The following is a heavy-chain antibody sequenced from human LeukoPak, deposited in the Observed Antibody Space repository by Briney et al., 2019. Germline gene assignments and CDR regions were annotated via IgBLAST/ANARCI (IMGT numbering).Heavy chain of an antibody. V-gene: IGHV1-2*06. J-gene: IGHJ4*02. CDR3: ARSLSPHPNNYYDSSGYEGDY. Sequence: ASVKVSCKASGYTFTGYYMHWVRRAPGQGLEWMGRINPNSGGTNYAQKFQGRVTMTRDTSISTAYMELSRLRSDDTAVYYCARSLSPHPNNYYDSSGYEGDYWGQGTLVTVSS. CDR2: INPNSGGT. CDR1: GYTFTGYY. D-gene: IGHD3-22*01.